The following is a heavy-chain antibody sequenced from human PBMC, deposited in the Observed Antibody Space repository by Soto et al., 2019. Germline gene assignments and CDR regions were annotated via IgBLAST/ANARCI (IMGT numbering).Heavy chain of an antibody. D-gene: IGHD3-3*01. CDR2: ISYDGSNK. V-gene: IGHV3-30*18. J-gene: IGHJ6*02. Sequence: GGSLRLSCAASGFTFSSYGMHWVRQAPGKGLEWVAVISYDGSNKYYADSVKGRFTISRDNSKNTLYLQMNSLRAEDTAVYYCAKGYYDFWSGYYPTEVPYYYYGMDVWGQGTTVTVSS. CDR3: AKGYYDFWSGYYPTEVPYYYYGMDV. CDR1: GFTFSSYG.